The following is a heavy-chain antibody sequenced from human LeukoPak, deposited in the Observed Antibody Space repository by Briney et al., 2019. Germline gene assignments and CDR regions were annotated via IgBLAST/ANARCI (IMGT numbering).Heavy chain of an antibody. V-gene: IGHV4-39*07. CDR3: ARDLGYELL. Sequence: PSETLSLTCTVSGGSISSSRYYWGWIRQPPGKGLEWIGSIYYSGSTYYNPSLKSRVTISVDTSKNQFSLKLSSVTAADTAVYYCARDLGYELLWGPGTLVTVSS. CDR1: GGSISSSRYY. J-gene: IGHJ4*02. CDR2: IYYSGST. D-gene: IGHD7-27*01.